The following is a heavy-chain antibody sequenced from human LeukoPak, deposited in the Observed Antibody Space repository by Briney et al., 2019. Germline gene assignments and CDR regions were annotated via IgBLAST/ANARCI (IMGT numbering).Heavy chain of an antibody. D-gene: IGHD4-17*01. CDR2: IIPILGIA. CDR3: ARGYGEGAFDI. V-gene: IGHV1-69*04. Sequence: ASVKVSCKASGGTFSSYAISWVRQAPGQGLEWMGRIIPILGIANYAQKFQGRVTITADKSTSTAYMELSSLRSEDTAVYYCARGYGEGAFDIRGQGTMVTVSS. J-gene: IGHJ3*02. CDR1: GGTFSSYA.